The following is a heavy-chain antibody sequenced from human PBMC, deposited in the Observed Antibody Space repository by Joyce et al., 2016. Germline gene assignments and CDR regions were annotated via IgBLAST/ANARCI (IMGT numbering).Heavy chain of an antibody. V-gene: IGHV3-74*01. CDR1: GFAFRKYW. Sequence: EVQLVESGGGLVQPGGSLRLSCAASGFAFRKYWMHWVRQAPGKGLVWVSRMKIDGSSTTYADSVKGRFTISRDNAKNTLYLQMNSLRAEDTAVYYCARGTDILTGYYPDYWGQGTLVTVSS. D-gene: IGHD3-9*01. CDR3: ARGTDILTGYYPDY. J-gene: IGHJ4*02. CDR2: MKIDGSST.